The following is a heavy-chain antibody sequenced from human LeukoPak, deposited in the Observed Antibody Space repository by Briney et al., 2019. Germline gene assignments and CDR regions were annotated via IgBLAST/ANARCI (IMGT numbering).Heavy chain of an antibody. V-gene: IGHV3-48*03. CDR1: GFGFSNFD. Sequence: GGSLRLSCAASGFGFSNFDMNWVRQVPGEGLEWVSYISSSGSKTYYADSVKGRFTISRDNAKKSLYLQMNNLRAEDTAFYHCARDGRHYYGSGSYYLDWFDPWGQGTLVTVSS. D-gene: IGHD3-10*01. J-gene: IGHJ5*02. CDR2: ISSSGSKT. CDR3: ARDGRHYYGSGSYYLDWFDP.